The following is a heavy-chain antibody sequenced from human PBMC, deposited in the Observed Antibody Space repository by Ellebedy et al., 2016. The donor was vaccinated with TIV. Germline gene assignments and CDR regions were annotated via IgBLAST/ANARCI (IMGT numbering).Heavy chain of an antibody. CDR3: ARESVRYFDWDS. Sequence: PGGSLRLSCVASGFTLSGYYMHWVRQVPGTGLVWVARINTDGSSSNHADSVEGRFTISRDNAKKTLYLEMSGLRVEDTAVYYCARESVRYFDWDSWGQGTLVTV. J-gene: IGHJ4*02. V-gene: IGHV3-74*01. CDR2: INTDGSSS. D-gene: IGHD3-9*01. CDR1: GFTLSGYY.